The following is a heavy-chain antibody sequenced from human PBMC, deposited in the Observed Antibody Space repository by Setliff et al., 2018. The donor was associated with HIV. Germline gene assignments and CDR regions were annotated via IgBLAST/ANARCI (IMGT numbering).Heavy chain of an antibody. D-gene: IGHD2-21*02. CDR1: GGSVNDFY. J-gene: IGHJ4*02. CDR3: ATLDHSGGNFLAY. V-gene: IGHV4-4*09. CDR2: IHSSGST. Sequence: PSETLSLTCTASGGSVNDFYCNWIRQPPGKGPEWIGYIHSSGSTIYNPSLKSRITISLDTSKEQFSLELSSATAADTAVYYCATLDHSGGNFLAYWGQGSLVTVSS.